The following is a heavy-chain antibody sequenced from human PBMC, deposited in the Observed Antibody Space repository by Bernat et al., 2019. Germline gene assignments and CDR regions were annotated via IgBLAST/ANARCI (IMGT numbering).Heavy chain of an antibody. CDR3: ARAAMDYGGNPEGLDY. CDR1: GFTFSSYG. D-gene: IGHD4-17*01. CDR2: IWYDGSNK. Sequence: QVQLVESGGGVVQPGRSLRLSCAASGFTFSSYGMHWVRQAPGKGLEWVAVIWYDGSNKYYADSVKGRFTISRDNSKNTLYLQMNSLRAEDTAVYYCARAAMDYGGNPEGLDYWGQGTLVTVSS. V-gene: IGHV3-33*01. J-gene: IGHJ4*02.